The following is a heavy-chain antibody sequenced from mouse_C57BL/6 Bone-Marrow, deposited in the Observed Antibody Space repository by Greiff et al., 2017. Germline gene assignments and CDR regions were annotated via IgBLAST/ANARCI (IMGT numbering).Heavy chain of an antibody. CDR3: ARLYYDYDGCAY. D-gene: IGHD2-4*01. V-gene: IGHV1-4*01. CDR2: INPSSGYT. CDR1: GYTFTSYT. Sequence: QVQLKESGAELVRPGASVKMSCKASGYTFTSYTMHWVKQRPGQGLEWIGYINPSSGYTKYNQKFKDKATLTADKSSSTAYMQLSSLTSEDSAVYYCARLYYDYDGCAYGGRGTVAIVTA. J-gene: IGHJ3*01.